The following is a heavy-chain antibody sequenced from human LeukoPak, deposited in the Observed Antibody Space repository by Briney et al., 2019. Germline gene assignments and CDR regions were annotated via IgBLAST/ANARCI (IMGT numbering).Heavy chain of an antibody. Sequence: ASVKVSCKASGYTFTGYGISCVRQAPGQGLEWMGWISAYNGNTNYAQKLQGRVTMTTDTSTSTAYMELRSLRSDDTAVYYCARGSVAAHPYYFDYWGQGTLVTVSS. CDR2: ISAYNGNT. D-gene: IGHD6-19*01. V-gene: IGHV1-18*04. CDR3: ARGSVAAHPYYFDY. CDR1: GYTFTGYG. J-gene: IGHJ4*02.